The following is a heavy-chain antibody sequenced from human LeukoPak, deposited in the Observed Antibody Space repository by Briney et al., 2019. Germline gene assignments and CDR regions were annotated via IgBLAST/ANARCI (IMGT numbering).Heavy chain of an antibody. CDR3: ARVLGYSYGHYYFDY. Sequence: GSSVNVSCKASGGTFSSYAISWVRQAPGQGLEWMGGIIPIFGTANYAQKFQGRVTITADESTSTAYMELSSLRSEDTAVYYCARVLGYSYGHYYFDYWGQGTLVTVSS. D-gene: IGHD5-18*01. J-gene: IGHJ4*02. V-gene: IGHV1-69*01. CDR1: GGTFSSYA. CDR2: IIPIFGTA.